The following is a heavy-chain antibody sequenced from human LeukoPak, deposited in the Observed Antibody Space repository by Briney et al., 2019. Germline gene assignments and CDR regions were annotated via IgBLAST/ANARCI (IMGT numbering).Heavy chain of an antibody. Sequence: GGSLRLSCAASGFTFSSYEMNWVRQAPGKGPEWVSYISNSGKTIYYADSVKGRFTISRDNAKNSLYLQMNSLRAEDTTVYYCARELGANDYWGQGTLVSVSS. CDR2: ISNSGKTI. J-gene: IGHJ4*02. CDR3: ARELGANDY. V-gene: IGHV3-48*03. D-gene: IGHD4/OR15-4a*01. CDR1: GFTFSSYE.